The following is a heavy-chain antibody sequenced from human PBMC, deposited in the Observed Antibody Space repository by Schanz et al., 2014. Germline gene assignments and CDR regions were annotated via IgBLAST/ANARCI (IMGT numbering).Heavy chain of an antibody. CDR1: GYTFTTYY. V-gene: IGHV1-46*03. CDR2: INPSSGTT. Sequence: QVQLVQSGVEVKRPGASVRVSCKASGYTFTTYYIHWVRQAPGQGLEWMGKINPSSGTTRIAQNFQGRLTVTRDTSTSTVNMELSSLRSEDTAVYYCARGGFFDSTSCDSWGQGTLVTVSS. CDR3: ARGGFFDSTSCDS. J-gene: IGHJ4*02. D-gene: IGHD2-2*01.